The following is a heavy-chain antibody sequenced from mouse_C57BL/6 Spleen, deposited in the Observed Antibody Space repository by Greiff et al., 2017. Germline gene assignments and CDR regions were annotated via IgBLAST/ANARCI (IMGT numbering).Heavy chain of an antibody. D-gene: IGHD2-4*01. V-gene: IGHV1-82*01. CDR3: ARANYDGFAY. J-gene: IGHJ3*01. Sequence: QVQLQQSGPELVKPGASVKISCKASGYAFSSSWMNWVKQRPGKGLEWIGRIYPGDGDTNYHRKFKGKATMTADKSSSTAYMQLSSLTSEDSAVYFCARANYDGFAYWGQGTLVTVSA. CDR1: GYAFSSSW. CDR2: IYPGDGDT.